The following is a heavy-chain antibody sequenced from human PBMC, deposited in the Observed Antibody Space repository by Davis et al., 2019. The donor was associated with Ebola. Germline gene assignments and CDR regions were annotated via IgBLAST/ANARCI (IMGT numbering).Heavy chain of an antibody. CDR3: ARKTHFDY. Sequence: GGSLRLSCAASAFTFSLFAMHWVRQAPGKGLQWVAVVSYDGRHKYYADSVKGRFTISRDNSKNTLYLQMNSLRAEDTAVYYCARKTHFDYWGQGTLVTVSS. J-gene: IGHJ4*02. CDR2: VSYDGRHK. V-gene: IGHV3-30*04. CDR1: AFTFSLFA.